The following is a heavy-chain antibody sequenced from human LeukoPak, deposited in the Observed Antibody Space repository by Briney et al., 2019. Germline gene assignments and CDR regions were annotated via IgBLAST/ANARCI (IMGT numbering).Heavy chain of an antibody. D-gene: IGHD2-21*02. Sequence: SVKVSCKASGGTFSSYAISWVRQAPGQGLDWMGGIIPILSTANYAQKFQDRVTITADESTSTAYMELSSLRSEDTAVYYCATSPTGDSPGYWGQGTLVTVSS. J-gene: IGHJ4*02. V-gene: IGHV1-69*13. CDR3: ATSPTGDSPGY. CDR1: GGTFSSYA. CDR2: IIPILSTA.